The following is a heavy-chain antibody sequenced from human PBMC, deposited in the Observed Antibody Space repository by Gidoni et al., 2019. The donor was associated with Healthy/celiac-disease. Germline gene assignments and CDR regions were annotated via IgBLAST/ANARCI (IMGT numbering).Heavy chain of an antibody. CDR1: GGSISSYY. CDR2: IYYSGST. CDR3: ARPSYYYDSSGYYPD. J-gene: IGHJ4*02. D-gene: IGHD3-22*01. Sequence: QVQLQESGPGLVKPSETLSLTCTVAGGSISSYYWSWIRQPPGKGLEWIGYIYYSGSTNYNPSLKSRVTISVDTSKNQFSLKLSSVTAADTAVYYCARPSYYYDSSGYYPDWGQGTLVTVSS. V-gene: IGHV4-59*01.